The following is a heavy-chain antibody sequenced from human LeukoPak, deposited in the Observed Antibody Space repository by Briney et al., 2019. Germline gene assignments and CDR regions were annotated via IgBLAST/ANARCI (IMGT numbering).Heavy chain of an antibody. J-gene: IGHJ4*02. V-gene: IGHV3-48*04. CDR2: ISSSSSSI. CDR1: GFTFSSYS. Sequence: GGSLRLSCGASGFTFSSYSMNWVRQAPGKGLEWVSYISSSSSSIYYADSVEGRFTISRDNAENSLYLQMNSLRAEDTAVYYCARGSHTTPGGYFDYWGQGTLVTVSS. D-gene: IGHD1-1*01. CDR3: ARGSHTTPGGYFDY.